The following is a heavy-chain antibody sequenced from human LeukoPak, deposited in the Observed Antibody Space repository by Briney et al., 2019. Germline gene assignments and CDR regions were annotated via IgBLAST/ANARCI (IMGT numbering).Heavy chain of an antibody. J-gene: IGHJ4*02. D-gene: IGHD3-3*01. CDR2: IYYSGST. CDR1: GGSISSYY. V-gene: IGHV4-59*01. Sequence: SETLSLTCTVSGGSISSYYWSWIRQPPGKGLEWIGYIYYSGSTNYNPSLKSRVTISVDTSKDQFSLKLSSVTAADTAVYYCARAQYDFWGGLQVPTPYYFDYWGQGTLVTVSS. CDR3: ARAQYDFWGGLQVPTPYYFDY.